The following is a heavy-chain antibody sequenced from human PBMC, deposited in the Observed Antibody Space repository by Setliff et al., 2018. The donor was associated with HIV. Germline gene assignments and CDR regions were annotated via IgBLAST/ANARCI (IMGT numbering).Heavy chain of an antibody. D-gene: IGHD3-10*01. Sequence: SETLSLTCAVYGGSFSTYYWSGIRQPPGKGLEYIGKISHAGSATYNASLKTRVTMSVDRSKNQFSLRLTSVTAADTAVYYCARGGLAVLPLDYWCQGTLVTVSS. V-gene: IGHV4-34*01. CDR1: GGSFSTYY. CDR2: ISHAGSA. J-gene: IGHJ4*02. CDR3: ARGGLAVLPLDY.